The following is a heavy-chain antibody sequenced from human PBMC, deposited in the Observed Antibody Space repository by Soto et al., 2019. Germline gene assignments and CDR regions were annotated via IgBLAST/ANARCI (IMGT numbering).Heavy chain of an antibody. CDR2: IYPSDSDT. CDR3: ARGGVSTRTFDY. CDR1: GYNFAGYW. V-gene: IGHV5-51*01. J-gene: IGHJ4*02. D-gene: IGHD1-1*01. Sequence: SLKISCKGSGYNFAGYWIAWVRQMPGKGLELMGIIYPSDSDTRYRPSFQGQVTISADKSISSAYLQWSSLRASDTAMYYCARGGVSTRTFDYLRQGTPVTVSS.